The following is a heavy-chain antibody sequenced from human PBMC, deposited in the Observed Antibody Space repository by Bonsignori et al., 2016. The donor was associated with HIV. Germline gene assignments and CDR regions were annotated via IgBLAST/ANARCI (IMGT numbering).Heavy chain of an antibody. D-gene: IGHD3-10*01. CDR3: ARQKGSGSYYKPPIDY. V-gene: IGHV4-38-2*01. CDR2: IYHSGST. Sequence: WIRQPPGKGLEWIGSIYHSGSTYYNPSLKSRVTISVDTSKNQFSLKLSSVTAADTAVYYCARQKGSGSYYKPPIDYWGQGTLVTVSS. J-gene: IGHJ4*02.